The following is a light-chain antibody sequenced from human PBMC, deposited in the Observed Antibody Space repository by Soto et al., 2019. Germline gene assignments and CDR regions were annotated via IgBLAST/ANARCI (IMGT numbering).Light chain of an antibody. CDR2: EVS. Sequence: QSVLTQPASVSGSPGQSITMSCTGSRSDVGGYNLVSWYQQYPGKAPKLMIYEVSKRPSGVSNRFSGSKSGNTASLTISGLQAEDEADYYCSSYAGSSTFVVFGGGTKVTVL. CDR1: RSDVGGYNL. J-gene: IGLJ2*01. CDR3: SSYAGSSTFVV. V-gene: IGLV2-23*02.